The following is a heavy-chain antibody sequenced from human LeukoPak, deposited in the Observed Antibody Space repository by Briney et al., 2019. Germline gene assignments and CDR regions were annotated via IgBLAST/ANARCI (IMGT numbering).Heavy chain of an antibody. J-gene: IGHJ4*02. CDR3: ARRGGLAHFDY. D-gene: IGHD6-19*01. CDR1: GGSISSYY. CDR2: IYYSGST. V-gene: IGHV4-59*01. Sequence: PSETLSLTCTVSGGSISSYYWSWIRQPPGKGLEWIGYIYYSGSTNYNPSLKSRVTISVDTSKNQLSLKLSSVTAADTAVYYCARRGGLAHFDYWGQGTLVTVSS.